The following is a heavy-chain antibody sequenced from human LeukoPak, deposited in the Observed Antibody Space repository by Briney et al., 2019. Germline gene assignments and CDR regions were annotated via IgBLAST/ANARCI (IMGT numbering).Heavy chain of an antibody. Sequence: SETLSLTCTVSGGSISIYYWSWIRQPPGKGLEWIGYIYYSGSTNYNPSLKSRATISVDTSKNQFSLKLSSVTAADTAVYYCARDGGYSYGYYYYMDVWGKGTTVTVSS. V-gene: IGHV4-59*01. D-gene: IGHD5-18*01. CDR2: IYYSGST. CDR1: GGSISIYY. J-gene: IGHJ6*03. CDR3: ARDGGYSYGYYYYMDV.